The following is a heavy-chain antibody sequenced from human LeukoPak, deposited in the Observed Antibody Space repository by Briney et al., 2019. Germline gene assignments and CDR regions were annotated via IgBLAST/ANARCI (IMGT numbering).Heavy chain of an antibody. CDR2: ISSSSSYI. Sequence: GGSLRLSCAASGFTFSSYSMNWVRQAPGKGLEWVSSISSSSSYIYYADSVKGRFTISRDNAKNSLYLQMNSLRAEDTAVYYCARGPSGYCSGGSCYSHFQHWGQGTLVTVSS. D-gene: IGHD2-15*01. J-gene: IGHJ1*01. CDR1: GFTFSSYS. V-gene: IGHV3-21*01. CDR3: ARGPSGYCSGGSCYSHFQH.